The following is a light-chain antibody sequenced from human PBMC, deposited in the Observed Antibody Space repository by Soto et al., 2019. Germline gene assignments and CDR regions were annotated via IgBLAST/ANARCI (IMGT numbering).Light chain of an antibody. Sequence: QSVLTQPASVSGSPGQSITISCTGTSSDVGGYNYVSWYQQHPGNAPKLMIYDVSNRPSGVSNRFSGSKSGNTASLTISGLQAEDEADYYCSSHTSSSSPVVFGGGTKLTVL. V-gene: IGLV2-14*01. CDR3: SSHTSSSSPVV. CDR1: SSDVGGYNY. J-gene: IGLJ2*01. CDR2: DVS.